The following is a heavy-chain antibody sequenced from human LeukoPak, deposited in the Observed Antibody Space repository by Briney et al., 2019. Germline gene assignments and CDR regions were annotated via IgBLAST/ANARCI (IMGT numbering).Heavy chain of an antibody. CDR2: ISSSSSYI. V-gene: IGHV3-21*01. Sequence: GGSLRLSCAASGFTFSGSALNWVRQAPGKGLEWVSSISSSSSYIYYADSVKGRFTISRDNAKNSLYLQMNSLRAEDTAVYYCARRSGFDYWGQGTLVTVSS. J-gene: IGHJ4*02. D-gene: IGHD2-15*01. CDR1: GFTFSGSA. CDR3: ARRSGFDY.